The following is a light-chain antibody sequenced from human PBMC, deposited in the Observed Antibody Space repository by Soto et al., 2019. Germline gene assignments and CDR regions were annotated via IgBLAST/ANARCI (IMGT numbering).Light chain of an antibody. CDR3: QKCDSAPFT. CDR1: QGLSNY. Sequence: DIQMTQSPSSLSASVGDRGTITCRASQGLSNYLAWFQQKPGKLPKLLIYAASTLQSGVPSRFSGSGSGTDFTLTISSLQPEDVAAHYCQKCDSAPFTFGPGTNVDIK. J-gene: IGKJ3*01. V-gene: IGKV1-27*01. CDR2: AAS.